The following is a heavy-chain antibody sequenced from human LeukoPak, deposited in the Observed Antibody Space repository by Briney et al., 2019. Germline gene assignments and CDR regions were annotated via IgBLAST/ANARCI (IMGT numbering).Heavy chain of an antibody. J-gene: IGHJ6*03. D-gene: IGHD2-2*01. CDR2: INPNSGGT. Sequence: ASVKVSCKASGYTFTGYYMHWVRQAPGQGLEWMGWINPNSGGTNYAQKFQGRVTMTRDTSISTAYMELSRLRSDDTAVYYCAKGSYYCSNNCPQYYYYMDVWGKGTTVIVSS. V-gene: IGHV1-2*02. CDR1: GYTFTGYY. CDR3: AKGSYYCSNNCPQYYYYMDV.